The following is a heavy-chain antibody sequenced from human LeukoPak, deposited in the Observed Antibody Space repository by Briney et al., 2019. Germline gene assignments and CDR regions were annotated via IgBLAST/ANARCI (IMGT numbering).Heavy chain of an antibody. CDR1: GFTFSDYY. CDR3: ARDGYCSGGSCYSGGTSPIDY. Sequence: KSGGSLRLSCAASGFTFSDYYVSWIRQAPGKGLEWVSYISSSGSTIYYADSVKGRFTISRDNAKNSLYLQMNSLRAEDTAVYYCARDGYCSGGSCYSGGTSPIDYWGQGTLVTVSS. CDR2: ISSSGSTI. D-gene: IGHD2-15*01. J-gene: IGHJ4*02. V-gene: IGHV3-11*04.